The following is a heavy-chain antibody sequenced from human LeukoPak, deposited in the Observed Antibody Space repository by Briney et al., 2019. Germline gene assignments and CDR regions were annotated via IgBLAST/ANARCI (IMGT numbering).Heavy chain of an antibody. D-gene: IGHD1-26*01. J-gene: IGHJ5*02. Sequence: PSETLSLXCAVSDYSISNAYYWGWIPQPPGKGLEWIGSISHGGSTHYNASLNSRVTISVDTSTNQFSLKLSSVTAADTAVYYCARDHPELLGTFDPWGQGALVTVSS. CDR2: ISHGGST. V-gene: IGHV4-38-2*02. CDR3: ARDHPELLGTFDP. CDR1: DYSISNAYY.